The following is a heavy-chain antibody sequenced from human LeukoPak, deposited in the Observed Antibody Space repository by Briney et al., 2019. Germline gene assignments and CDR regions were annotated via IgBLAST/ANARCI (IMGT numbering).Heavy chain of an antibody. CDR1: GFTFSSSA. J-gene: IGHJ4*02. Sequence: GGSLRLSCAASGFTFSSSAMSWVRQAPGKGLEWVSAISGSGASTYYADSVKGRFTISRDNSKNTLCLQMNSLRAEDTAVYYCARSHRGGYYFDYWGQGTLVTVSS. V-gene: IGHV3-23*01. CDR2: ISGSGAST. D-gene: IGHD3-16*01. CDR3: ARSHRGGYYFDY.